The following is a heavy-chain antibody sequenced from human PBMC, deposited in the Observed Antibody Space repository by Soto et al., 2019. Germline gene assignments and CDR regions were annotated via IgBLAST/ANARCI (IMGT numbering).Heavy chain of an antibody. Sequence: QVQLVQSGAEVKKPGASVKVSCKASGYTFTSYDINWVRQATGQGLEWMGWMNPNSGNTGYAQKCQGRVTMTMNISISTAYMELSSLRSEDTAVYYCARERSAGGTAWFDPWGQGTLVTVSS. D-gene: IGHD6-13*01. CDR1: GYTFTSYD. CDR3: ARERSAGGTAWFDP. J-gene: IGHJ5*02. CDR2: MNPNSGNT. V-gene: IGHV1-8*01.